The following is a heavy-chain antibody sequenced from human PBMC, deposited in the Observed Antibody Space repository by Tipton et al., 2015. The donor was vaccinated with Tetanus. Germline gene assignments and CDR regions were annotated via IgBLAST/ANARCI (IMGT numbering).Heavy chain of an antibody. Sequence: TLSLTCSVSGDSINNGDYYWSWIRQPPGKGLEWIGYIYYSGSTYYNPSLKSRVTISIDTSKNQFSLRLSSVTAADTAVYYCSSSPGNHYLAFFDYWGRGTLVTVSS. V-gene: IGHV4-30-4*01. CDR3: SSSPGNHYLAFFDY. D-gene: IGHD2/OR15-2a*01. CDR1: GDSINNGDYY. CDR2: IYYSGST. J-gene: IGHJ4*02.